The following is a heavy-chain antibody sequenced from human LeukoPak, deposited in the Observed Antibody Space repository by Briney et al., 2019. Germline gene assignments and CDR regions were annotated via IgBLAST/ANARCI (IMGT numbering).Heavy chain of an antibody. V-gene: IGHV3-7*01. CDR1: GFIFNRHW. J-gene: IGHJ3*02. Sequence: GGSLRLSCAATGFIFNRHWMSWVRQAPGKGLEWVAHIKQDGSERYYVDSVKGRFTISRDNAKDSLYLQMNSLRAEVRAVYYCARGGLPNAFDIWGQGTTVTVSS. CDR3: ARGGLPNAFDI. CDR2: IKQDGSER. D-gene: IGHD1-26*01.